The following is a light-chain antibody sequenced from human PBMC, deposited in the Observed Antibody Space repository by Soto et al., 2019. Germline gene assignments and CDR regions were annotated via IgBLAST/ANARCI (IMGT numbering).Light chain of an antibody. V-gene: IGLV4-69*01. CDR3: QTWGSGIVV. J-gene: IGLJ2*01. CDR2: LNNDGSH. Sequence: QSVLTQSPSASASLGASVKLTCTLSSGHSDYAIAWHQQQPEKGPRFLMKLNNDGSHTKGDGIPARFSGSTSGPERYLIISSLQSEDEGDYHCQTWGSGIVVFGGGTKVTVL. CDR1: SGHSDYA.